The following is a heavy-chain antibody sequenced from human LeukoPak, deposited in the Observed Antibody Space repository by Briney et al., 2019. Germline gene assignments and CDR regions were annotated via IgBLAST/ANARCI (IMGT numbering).Heavy chain of an antibody. CDR2: MNPNSGNT. Sequence: ASVKVSCKASGYTFTSYDINWVRQATGQGLEWMGWMNPNSGNTGYARKFQGRVTITRNTSISTAYMELSSLRSEDTAVYYCARGWYSSSWYKSDRWFDPWGQGTLVTVSS. V-gene: IGHV1-8*03. D-gene: IGHD6-13*01. CDR1: GYTFTSYD. CDR3: ARGWYSSSWYKSDRWFDP. J-gene: IGHJ5*02.